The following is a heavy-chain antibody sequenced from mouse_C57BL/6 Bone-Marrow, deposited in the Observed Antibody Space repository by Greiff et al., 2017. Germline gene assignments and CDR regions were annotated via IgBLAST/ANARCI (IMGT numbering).Heavy chain of an antibody. Sequence: EVQVVESGGGLVKPGGSLKLSCAASGFTFSDYGMHWVRQAPEKGLEWVAYISSGSSTIYYADTVKGRFTISRDNAKNTLFLQMTSLRSEDTARYYCARRGYRPLYAMDYWGQGTSVTVSS. V-gene: IGHV5-17*01. CDR2: ISSGSSTI. D-gene: IGHD3-1*01. CDR3: ARRGYRPLYAMDY. J-gene: IGHJ4*01. CDR1: GFTFSDYG.